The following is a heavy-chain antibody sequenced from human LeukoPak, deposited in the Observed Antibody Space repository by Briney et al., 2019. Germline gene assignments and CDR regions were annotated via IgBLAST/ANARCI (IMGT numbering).Heavy chain of an antibody. J-gene: IGHJ5*02. CDR1: GGTFSSYA. D-gene: IGHD3-3*01. CDR2: IIPIFGTA. Sequence: ASVKVSCKASGGTFSSYAISWVRQAPGQGLEWMGGIIPIFGTANYAQKFQGRVTITADESTSTAYMELSSLRSEDTAVYYCARVLPYYDFWSGYYTGGWFDPWGQGTLVTVSS. CDR3: ARVLPYYDFWSGYYTGGWFDP. V-gene: IGHV1-69*13.